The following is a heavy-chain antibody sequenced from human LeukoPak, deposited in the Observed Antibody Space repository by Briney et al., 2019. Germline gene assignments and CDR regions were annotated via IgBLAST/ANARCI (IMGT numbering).Heavy chain of an antibody. CDR1: GGSISSYY. CDR2: IYYSGST. Sequence: SETLSLTCTVSGGSISSYYWSWIRQPPGKGLEWIGYIYYSGSTNYNPSLKSRVTISVGTSKNQFSLKLSSVTAADTAVYYCARGRYYDSSGYYKSYYFDYWGQGTLVTVSS. J-gene: IGHJ4*02. CDR3: ARGRYYDSSGYYKSYYFDY. D-gene: IGHD3-22*01. V-gene: IGHV4-59*01.